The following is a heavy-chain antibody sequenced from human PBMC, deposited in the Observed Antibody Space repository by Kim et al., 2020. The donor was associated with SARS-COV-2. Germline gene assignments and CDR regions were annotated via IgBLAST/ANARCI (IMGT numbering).Heavy chain of an antibody. Sequence: SETLSLTCTVSGGSISSYSWSWIRQPAGKGLEWIGRIFTSRSTNYNPSLQSRVTMSVDTSKNQFSLNLSSVTAADAAVYYCARDGTYVHNFDYWGQGTLVTVSS. J-gene: IGHJ4*02. CDR3: ARDGTYVHNFDY. CDR1: GGSISSYS. V-gene: IGHV4-4*07. D-gene: IGHD3-10*02. CDR2: IFTSRST.